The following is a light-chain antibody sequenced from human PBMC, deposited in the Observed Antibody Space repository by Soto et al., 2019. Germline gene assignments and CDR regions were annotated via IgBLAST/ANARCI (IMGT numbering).Light chain of an antibody. Sequence: EIVMTQSPATLSVSPGESATLSCRASQSISSSKLAWYQQNPGQAPRLLMYGASNRATGIPARFSGSGSGTEFTLTISSLQPDDFATYYCQQYNSYSGTFGQGTKVDIK. J-gene: IGKJ1*01. CDR1: QSISSS. CDR2: GAS. V-gene: IGKV3-15*01. CDR3: QQYNSYSGT.